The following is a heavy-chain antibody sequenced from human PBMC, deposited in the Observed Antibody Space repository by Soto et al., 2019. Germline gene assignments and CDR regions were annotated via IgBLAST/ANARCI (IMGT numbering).Heavy chain of an antibody. J-gene: IGHJ4*02. CDR3: ARSGPGGYIDH. Sequence: PSQTLSLTCDISGDSVSSKNAAWNWIRQSPSRGPEWLGRTYYRSKWHSGYAVSVRSRVSISPDTAKNRFSLQLNSVTPDDTAVYYCARSGPGGYIDHWGRGTLVTVSS. CDR2: TYYRSKWHS. D-gene: IGHD2-15*01. V-gene: IGHV6-1*01. CDR1: GDSVSSKNAA.